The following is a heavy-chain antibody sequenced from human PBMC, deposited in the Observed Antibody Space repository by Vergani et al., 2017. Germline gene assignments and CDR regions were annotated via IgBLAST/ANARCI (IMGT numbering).Heavy chain of an antibody. V-gene: IGHV1-69*01. J-gene: IGHJ6*02. CDR2: IIPIFGTA. CDR1: GGTFRRYA. CDR3: ARAFSPHYGMDV. Sequence: QVQLVQSGAEVKKPGSSVKVSCKASGGTFRRYAISRVRQAPGQGREWMGGIIPIFGTANYAQKFQGRVTITADESTSTAYMELSSLRSGDTAVYYCARAFSPHYGMDVWGQGTTVTVSS. D-gene: IGHD3-3*02.